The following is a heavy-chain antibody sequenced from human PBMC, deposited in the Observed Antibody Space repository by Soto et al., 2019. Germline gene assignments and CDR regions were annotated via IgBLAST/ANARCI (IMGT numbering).Heavy chain of an antibody. CDR2: IYYSGST. Sequence: QVQLQESGPGLVKPSQTLSLTCTVSGGSISSGGYYWSWIRQHPGKGLEWIGYIYYSGSTYYNPSLKSRVTISVDTSKNQFSLKLSSVTAADTAVYYCVRDTPDDYGDYYWYFDLWGRGTLVTVSS. CDR1: GGSISSGGYY. J-gene: IGHJ2*01. CDR3: VRDTPDDYGDYYWYFDL. V-gene: IGHV4-31*03. D-gene: IGHD4-17*01.